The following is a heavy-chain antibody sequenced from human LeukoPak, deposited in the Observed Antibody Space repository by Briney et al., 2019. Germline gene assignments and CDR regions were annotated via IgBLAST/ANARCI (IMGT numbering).Heavy chain of an antibody. CDR1: GGSISSSNW. Sequence: SETLSLTCAVSGGSISSSNWWSWVRQPPGKGLEWIGEIYHSGSTNYNPSLKSRVTISVDKSKNQFSLKLSSVTAADTAVYYCARRSNTLAGGSFDYWGQGTLVTVSS. J-gene: IGHJ4*02. D-gene: IGHD2/OR15-2a*01. CDR3: ARRSNTLAGGSFDY. CDR2: IYHSGST. V-gene: IGHV4-4*02.